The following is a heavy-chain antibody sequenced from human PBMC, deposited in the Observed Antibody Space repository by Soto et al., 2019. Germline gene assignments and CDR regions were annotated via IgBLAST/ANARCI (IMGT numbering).Heavy chain of an antibody. J-gene: IGHJ5*02. CDR3: ARSTRDYYDSSGYAINWFDP. V-gene: IGHV4-31*03. CDR2: IYYSGST. Sequence: SETLSLTCTVSGGSISSGGYYWSWIRQHPGKGLEWIGYIYYSGSTYYNPSLKSRVTISVDTSKNQFSLKLSSVTAADTAVYYCARSTRDYYDSSGYAINWFDPWGQGTLVTVSS. D-gene: IGHD3-22*01. CDR1: GGSISSGGYY.